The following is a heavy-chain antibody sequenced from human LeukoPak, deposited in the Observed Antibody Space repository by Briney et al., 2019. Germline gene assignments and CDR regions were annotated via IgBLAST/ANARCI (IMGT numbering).Heavy chain of an antibody. J-gene: IGHJ4*02. CDR1: GFTFSSFA. CDR3: ARGPGSTSWSFDY. CDR2: IPFDGIKT. Sequence: GGSLRLSCEASGFTFSSFAMHWVRQAPGMGLEWVALIPFDGIKTDYADSVKGRFTISRDNSKSMLYLELNSLRVEDTALYYCARGPGSTSWSFDYWGQGTLVTVSS. V-gene: IGHV3-30*03. D-gene: IGHD6-13*01.